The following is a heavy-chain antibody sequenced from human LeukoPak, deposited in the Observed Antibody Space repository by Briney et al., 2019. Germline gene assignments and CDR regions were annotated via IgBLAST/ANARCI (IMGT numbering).Heavy chain of an antibody. CDR1: GFSFSSYA. V-gene: IGHV3-23*01. CDR2: ISGSGGST. D-gene: IGHD6-6*01. CDR3: AKGTIAARPSGPDY. Sequence: GGSLRLSCAASGFSFSSYAMRWVRQAPGKGLDWVSAISGSGGSTYYADSVKGRFTISRDNSKNTLYLQMNSLRAEDTAVYYCAKGTIAARPSGPDYWGQGTLVTVSS. J-gene: IGHJ4*02.